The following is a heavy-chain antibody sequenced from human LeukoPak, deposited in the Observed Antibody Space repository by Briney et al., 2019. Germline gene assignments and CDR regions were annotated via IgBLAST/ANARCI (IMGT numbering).Heavy chain of an antibody. CDR1: GYTFTGYY. CDR3: ARDWDIAVAFFDC. Sequence: ASVKVSCKASGYTFTGYYIHWVRQAPGEGLEWMGWINPNSGGTNYAQKFQGRVTMTRDTSISTAYMELSRLRPDDTAVYYCARDWDIAVAFFDCWGQGTLVTVSS. J-gene: IGHJ4*02. V-gene: IGHV1-2*02. D-gene: IGHD6-19*01. CDR2: INPNSGGT.